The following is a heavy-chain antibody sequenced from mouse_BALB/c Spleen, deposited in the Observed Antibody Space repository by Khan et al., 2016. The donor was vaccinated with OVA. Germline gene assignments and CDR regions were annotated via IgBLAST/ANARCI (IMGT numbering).Heavy chain of an antibody. J-gene: IGHJ1*01. CDR3: AISYYGSFWYFVV. D-gene: IGHD1-1*01. CDR1: GDTFRAYY. V-gene: IGHV1S56*01. Sequence: VQLQESGPELVKPGASVKMSCKASGDTFRAYYIHWVKQRPGQGLEWIGWIYPGDGRTKYNEKFKGTTTLTADESLSTAYMLRSSLTSEDSAIYFCAISYYGSFWYFVVWGAGTTVTVSA. CDR2: IYPGDGRT.